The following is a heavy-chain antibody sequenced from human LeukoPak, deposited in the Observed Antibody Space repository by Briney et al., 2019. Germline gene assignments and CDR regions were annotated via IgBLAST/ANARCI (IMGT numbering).Heavy chain of an antibody. D-gene: IGHD3-22*01. Sequence: GGSLRLSCAASGFTFDKYAMTWVRQAPGKGLEWVSAISAGGSNTYYADSVKGRFTISRDTSKNTLYLQMHSLRAEDTAVYYCAKTPYYDSTGYYHYYYYAMDVWGQGTTVTVSS. CDR3: AKTPYYDSTGYYHYYYYAMDV. CDR1: GFTFDKYA. CDR2: ISAGGSNT. V-gene: IGHV3-23*01. J-gene: IGHJ6*02.